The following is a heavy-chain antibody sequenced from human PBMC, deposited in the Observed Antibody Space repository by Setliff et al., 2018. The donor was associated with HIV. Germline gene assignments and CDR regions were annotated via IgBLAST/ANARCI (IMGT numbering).Heavy chain of an antibody. CDR1: GDFISRDIYF. D-gene: IGHD2-8*01. CDR2: IYASGVN. J-gene: IGHJ4*02. CDR3: VTGPGRPVGRDPPNGY. Sequence: SETLSLTCNVSGDFISRDIYFWSWIRQPAGKGLEWLGHIYASGVNKHNPSLQSRVIISVDTSSSPFSLTLKSVTAAYSPIYYCVTGPGRPVGRDPPNGYWGQGTLVTVSS. V-gene: IGHV4-61*09.